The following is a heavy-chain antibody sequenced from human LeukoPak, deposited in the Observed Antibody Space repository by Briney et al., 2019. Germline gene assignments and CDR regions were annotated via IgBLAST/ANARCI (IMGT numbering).Heavy chain of an antibody. Sequence: GGSLRLSCAASGFTFSSYEMNWVRQAPGKGLEWVSYISTSGNTRYYADSVKGRFIISRDNSKSTLFLQMNSLRAEDTAVYYCARDKVGYTYGYVRAHYGMDVWGQGTTVIVSS. D-gene: IGHD5-18*01. CDR1: GFTFSSYE. J-gene: IGHJ6*02. V-gene: IGHV3-48*03. CDR2: ISTSGNTR. CDR3: ARDKVGYTYGYVRAHYGMDV.